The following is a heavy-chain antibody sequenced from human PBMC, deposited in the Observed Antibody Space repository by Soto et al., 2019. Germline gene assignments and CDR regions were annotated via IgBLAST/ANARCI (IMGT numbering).Heavy chain of an antibody. CDR1: GFTFNTHT. V-gene: IGHV3-23*01. CDR2: ISGSVVST. CDR3: AKDLSSCSGGVCYSLYFDS. D-gene: IGHD2-8*02. Sequence: EVQLLESGGGLVQPGGSLRLSCAASGFTFNTHTMGWVRQAPGKGLEWVAAISGSVVSTYYADSVKGRFSISRDNSHNMVFLPLNSLTVEDTAVYYCAKDLSSCSGGVCYSLYFDSWGQGALVTVSS. J-gene: IGHJ4*02.